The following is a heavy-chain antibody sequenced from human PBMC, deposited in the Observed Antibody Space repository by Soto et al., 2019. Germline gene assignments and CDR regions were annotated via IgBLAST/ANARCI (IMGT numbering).Heavy chain of an antibody. CDR3: ARAKYSSSWDYYYYGMDV. J-gene: IGHJ6*02. Sequence: GASVKVSCKASGGTFSSYAISWVRQAPGQGLEWMGGIIPIFGTANYAQKFQGRVTITADESTSTAYMELSSLRSEDTAVHYCARAKYSSSWDYYYYGMDVWGQGTTVTVSS. V-gene: IGHV1-69*13. D-gene: IGHD6-13*01. CDR2: IIPIFGTA. CDR1: GGTFSSYA.